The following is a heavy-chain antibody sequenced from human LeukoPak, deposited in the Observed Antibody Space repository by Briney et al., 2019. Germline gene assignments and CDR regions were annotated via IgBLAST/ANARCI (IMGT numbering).Heavy chain of an antibody. J-gene: IGHJ5*02. D-gene: IGHD6-25*01. CDR3: ARGPGAAEP. CDR2: ISTSTGTP. CDR1: GYILSTKT. Sequence: GASVKVSCKASGYILSTKTINWMRQAPGQGPEWMGWISTSTGTPTYAQGFTGRFVFSLDTAVGTAFLQITNLQADDTAVYYCARGPGAAEPWGQGNLVTVSS. V-gene: IGHV7-4-1*02.